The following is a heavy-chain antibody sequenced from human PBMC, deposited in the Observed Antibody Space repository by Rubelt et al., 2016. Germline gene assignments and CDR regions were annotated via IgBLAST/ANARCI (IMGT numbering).Heavy chain of an antibody. J-gene: IGHJ4*02. Sequence: QVQLVESGGGVVQPGRSLRLSCAASGFTFSSYAMHWVRQAPGKGLEWVAVISYDGSNKYYADSVKGRFTISRDNSKNTLYLQMNSLRAEETAVYYCARENYGDYYFDYWGQGTLVTVSS. D-gene: IGHD4-17*01. V-gene: IGHV3-30*04. CDR3: ARENYGDYYFDY. CDR1: GFTFSSYA. CDR2: ISYDGSNK.